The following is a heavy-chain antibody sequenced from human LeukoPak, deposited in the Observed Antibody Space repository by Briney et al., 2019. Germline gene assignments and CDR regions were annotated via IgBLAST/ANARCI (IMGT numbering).Heavy chain of an antibody. J-gene: IGHJ6*03. Sequence: SETLSLTCTVSGGSISSYNWSWIRQPPGKGLEWIGYIYYSGSTNYNPSLKSRVTISVDTSKNQFSLKLSSVTAADTAVYYCARWAYYYDSSAYSYYYMDVWGKGTTVTVSS. CDR3: ARWAYYYDSSAYSYYYMDV. D-gene: IGHD3-22*01. CDR2: IYYSGST. V-gene: IGHV4-59*12. CDR1: GGSISSYN.